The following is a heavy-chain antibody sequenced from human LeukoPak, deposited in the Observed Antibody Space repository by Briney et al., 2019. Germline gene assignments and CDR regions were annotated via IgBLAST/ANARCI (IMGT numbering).Heavy chain of an antibody. D-gene: IGHD1-26*01. Sequence: GGSLRLSCAASGFTFSSYEMNWVRQAPGKGLEWVSYISSSGSSIHYADSVRGRFTISRDNAKNSLDLQMNSLRAEDTAVYYCARDRDSATWDDMDVWGQGTTVTVSS. J-gene: IGHJ6*02. V-gene: IGHV3-48*03. CDR3: ARDRDSATWDDMDV. CDR1: GFTFSSYE. CDR2: ISSSGSSI.